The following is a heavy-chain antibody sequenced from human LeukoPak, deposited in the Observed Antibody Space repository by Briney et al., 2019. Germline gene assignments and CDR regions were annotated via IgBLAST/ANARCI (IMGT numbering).Heavy chain of an antibody. CDR1: GFTFSSYS. D-gene: IGHD1-14*01. CDR3: ARVQGGGFRTADY. CDR2: ISTSTTTI. V-gene: IGHV3-48*01. J-gene: IGHJ4*02. Sequence: GGSLRLSCEASGFTFSSYSMNWVRQAPGKGLEWISYISTSTTTIYYANSVKGRFTISRDNAKKSLYLQMNSLRVEDTGVYYCARVQGGGFRTADYWGQGTLVTVSS.